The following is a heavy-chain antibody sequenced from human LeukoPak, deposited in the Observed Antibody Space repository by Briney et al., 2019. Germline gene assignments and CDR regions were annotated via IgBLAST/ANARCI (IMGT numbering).Heavy chain of an antibody. J-gene: IGHJ4*02. CDR2: ISSSSSGI. V-gene: IGHV3-48*01. Sequence: PGGSLRLSCEASGFTFSIYSLNWVRQAPGKGLEWVSYISSSSSGIYYADSVKGRFTISRDNAKNSLYLQMSSLSAEDTAVYYCVREQRYYYDDWGQGTLVTVSS. CDR1: GFTFSIYS. D-gene: IGHD1-14*01. CDR3: VREQRYYYDD.